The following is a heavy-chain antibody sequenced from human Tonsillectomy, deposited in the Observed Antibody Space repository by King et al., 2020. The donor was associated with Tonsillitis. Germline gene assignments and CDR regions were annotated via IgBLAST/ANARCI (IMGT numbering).Heavy chain of an antibody. V-gene: IGHV1-2*02. Sequence: VQLVESGAEVKKPGASVKVSCKASGYTFTAYHIHWVRQAPGQGLEWMGWINPNNGGTNYAQKFQGRVTMTRDTSISTAYMELSRLRSDDTAVYYCASGDFWSGYDSYYYMDVWGKGTPVTVSS. CDR1: GYTFTAYH. CDR2: INPNNGGT. CDR3: ASGDFWSGYDSYYYMDV. J-gene: IGHJ6*03. D-gene: IGHD3-3*01.